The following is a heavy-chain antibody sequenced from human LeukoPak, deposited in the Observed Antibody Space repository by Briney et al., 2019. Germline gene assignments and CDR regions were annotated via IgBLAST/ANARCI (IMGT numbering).Heavy chain of an antibody. CDR3: ARGRTDYDILTGYYGGYMDV. Sequence: SETLSLTCTVSGGSISSSSYYWGWIRQPPGKGLEWIGSIYYSGSTYYNPSLKSRVTISVDTSKNQFSLKLSSVTAADTAVYYCARGRTDYDILTGYYGGYMDVWGKGTTVTVSS. CDR2: IYYSGST. J-gene: IGHJ6*03. D-gene: IGHD3-9*01. V-gene: IGHV4-39*07. CDR1: GGSISSSSYY.